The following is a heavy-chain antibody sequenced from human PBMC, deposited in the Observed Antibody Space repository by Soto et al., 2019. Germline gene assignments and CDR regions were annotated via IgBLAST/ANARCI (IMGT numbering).Heavy chain of an antibody. CDR3: AGWNDGAAFYI. V-gene: IGHV3-33*01. J-gene: IGHJ3*02. CDR1: GFTFSSYG. D-gene: IGHD1-1*01. Sequence: QVQLVESGGGVVQPGRSLRLSCAASGFTFSSYGMHWVRQAPGKGLEWVAVIWYDGSNKYYADSVKGRFTISRDNSKNTLYLQMNSMRAEDTAVYYCAGWNDGAAFYIWGQGTMVTVSS. CDR2: IWYDGSNK.